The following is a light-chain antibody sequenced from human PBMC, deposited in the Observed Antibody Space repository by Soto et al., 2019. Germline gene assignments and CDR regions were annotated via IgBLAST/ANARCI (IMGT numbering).Light chain of an antibody. V-gene: IGKV4-1*01. Sequence: DIVMTPSPDSLAVSLGERATINCKSSQSVLYSSNNKNYLAWYQQKPGQPPKLLIYWASTRESGVPDRFSGSGSGTDFTLTISSLQAEDVAVYYCQQYYSTLTFGQGTKVDTK. CDR2: WAS. J-gene: IGKJ1*01. CDR3: QQYYSTLT. CDR1: QSVLYSSNNKNY.